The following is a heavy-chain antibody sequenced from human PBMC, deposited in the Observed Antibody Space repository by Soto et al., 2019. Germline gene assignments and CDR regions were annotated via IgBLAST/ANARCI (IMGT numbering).Heavy chain of an antibody. V-gene: IGHV4-61*01. CDR2: IYYSGST. D-gene: IGHD1-26*01. CDR1: GGSISSGNYY. Sequence: SETLSLTCTVSGGSISSGNYYWSWIRQHPGKGLEWIGYIYYSGSTNYNPSLKSRVTISVDTSKNQFSLKLSSVTAADTAVYYCARRRGRSPFDYWGQGTLVTVSS. J-gene: IGHJ4*02. CDR3: ARRRGRSPFDY.